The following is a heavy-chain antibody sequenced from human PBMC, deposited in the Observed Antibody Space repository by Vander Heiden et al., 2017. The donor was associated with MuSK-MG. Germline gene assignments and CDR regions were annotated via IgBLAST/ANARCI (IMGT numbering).Heavy chain of an antibody. Sequence: QVQLVESGGGVVQPGRSPRLSCAASGFTFSSNAMHWVRQAPGKGLEWVAIISYDGTNKYYADSVKGRFTISRDKSKNTLYLQMSSLRAEDTAVYYCARGSGDGYNLDNWGQGTLVTVSS. CDR1: GFTFSSNA. CDR2: ISYDGTNK. D-gene: IGHD5-12*01. V-gene: IGHV3-30-3*01. J-gene: IGHJ4*02. CDR3: ARGSGDGYNLDN.